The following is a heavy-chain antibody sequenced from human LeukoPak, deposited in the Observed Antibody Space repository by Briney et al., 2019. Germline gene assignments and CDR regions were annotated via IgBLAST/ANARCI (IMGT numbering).Heavy chain of an antibody. J-gene: IGHJ4*02. D-gene: IGHD3-3*01. CDR2: IYSGGST. CDR1: GGSISSGDYY. CDR3: ARVAIWSGDYRDNFDY. Sequence: ETLSLTCTVSGGSISSGDYYWSWVRQAPGKGLEWVTVIYSGGSTYYADSVKGRFTISRDNSKNTLYLQMNSLRAEDTAVYYCARVAIWSGDYRDNFDYWGQGTLVTVSS. V-gene: IGHV3-66*02.